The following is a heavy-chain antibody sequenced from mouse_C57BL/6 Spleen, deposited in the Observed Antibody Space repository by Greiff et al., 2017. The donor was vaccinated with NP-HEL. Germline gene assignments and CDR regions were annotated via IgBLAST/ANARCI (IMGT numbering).Heavy chain of an antibody. CDR1: GYTFTSYG. V-gene: IGHV1-81*01. D-gene: IGHD3-2*02. Sequence: VQLQQSGAELARPGASVKLSCKASGYTFTSYGISWVKQRTGQGLEWIGEIYPRSGNTYYNEKFKGKATLTADKSSSTAYMELRSLTSEDSAVYFCARCEDSSGYPYYFDYWGQGTTLTVSS. CDR3: ARCEDSSGYPYYFDY. CDR2: IYPRSGNT. J-gene: IGHJ2*01.